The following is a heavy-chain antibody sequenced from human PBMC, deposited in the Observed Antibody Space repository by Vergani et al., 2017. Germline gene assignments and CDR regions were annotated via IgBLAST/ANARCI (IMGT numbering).Heavy chain of an antibody. CDR1: GGSISSGGYS. CDR3: ARVRFRALEQLAPHFDY. CDR2: MYHSGST. J-gene: IGHJ4*02. Sequence: QLQLQASGSGLVKPSQTLSLTCAVSGGSISSGGYSWSWIRQPPGKGLEWIGYMYHSGSTYYNPSLKSRVTISVDRSKNQFSLKLSSVTAADTAVYYCARVRFRALEQLAPHFDYWGQGTLVTVSS. D-gene: IGHD6-6*01. V-gene: IGHV4-30-2*01.